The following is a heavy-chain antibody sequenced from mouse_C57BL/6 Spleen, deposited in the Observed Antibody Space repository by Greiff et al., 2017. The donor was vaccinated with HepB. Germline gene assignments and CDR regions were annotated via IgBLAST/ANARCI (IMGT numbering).Heavy chain of an antibody. CDR2: INPSSGYT. CDR3: ARSFITTVVARYYYAMDY. D-gene: IGHD1-1*01. CDR1: GYTFTSYW. Sequence: VKLLESGAELAKPGASVKLSCKASGYTFTSYWMHWVKQRPGQGLEWIGYINPSSGYTKYNQKFKDKATLTADKSSSTAYMQLSSLTYEDSAVYYCARSFITTVVARYYYAMDYWGQGTSVTVSS. J-gene: IGHJ4*01. V-gene: IGHV1-7*01.